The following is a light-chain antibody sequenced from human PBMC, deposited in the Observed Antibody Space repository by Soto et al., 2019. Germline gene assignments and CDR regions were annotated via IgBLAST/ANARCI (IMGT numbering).Light chain of an antibody. CDR2: GSS. CDR3: QQYDNLPIT. CDR1: QAIRND. Sequence: DIQMTQSPSSLSASVGDRVTITCRASQAIRNDLAWYQQKPGRAPKRLIYGSSSLQSGVPSRFSGRGSGTDFTFTISSLQPEDIATYYCQQYDNLPITFGQGTRLEIK. J-gene: IGKJ5*01. V-gene: IGKV1-17*01.